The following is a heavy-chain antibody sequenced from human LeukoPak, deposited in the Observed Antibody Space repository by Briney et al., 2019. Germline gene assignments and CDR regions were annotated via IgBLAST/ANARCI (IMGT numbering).Heavy chain of an antibody. CDR2: IYYSGST. CDR3: ARDYGGEYNWFDP. CDR1: GGSISSSSYY. D-gene: IGHD3-10*01. Sequence: SETLSLTCTVSGGSISSSSYYWGWIRQPPGKGLEWIGSIYYSGSTNYNPSLKSRVTMSVDTSKNQFSLKLSSVTAADTAVYYSARDYGGEYNWFDPWGQGTLVTVSS. J-gene: IGHJ5*02. V-gene: IGHV4-39*07.